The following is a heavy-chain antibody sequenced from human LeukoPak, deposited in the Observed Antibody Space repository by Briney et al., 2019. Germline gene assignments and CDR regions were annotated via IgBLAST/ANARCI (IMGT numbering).Heavy chain of an antibody. D-gene: IGHD3-3*01. J-gene: IGHJ4*02. CDR3: AREERLFGVVIMDY. CDR2: IYHSGST. V-gene: IGHV4-39*07. CDR1: GGSISSDGYY. Sequence: PSETLSLTCTVSGGSISSDGYYWGWIRQPPGKGLEWIGSIYHSGSTYYNPSLKSRVTISVDTSKNQFSLKLSSVTAADTAVYYCAREERLFGVVIMDYWGQGTLVTVSS.